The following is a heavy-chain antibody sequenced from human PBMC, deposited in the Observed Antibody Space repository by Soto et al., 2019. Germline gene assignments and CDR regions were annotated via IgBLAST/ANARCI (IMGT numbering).Heavy chain of an antibody. CDR1: GGTFSSYA. Sequence: SVKVSCKASGGTFSSYAISWVRQAPGQGLEWMGGIIPIFGTANYAQKFQGRVTITADESTSTAYMELSSLRSEDTAVYYCARDVVAVVVPAATSWFDPWGQGTLVTVSS. V-gene: IGHV1-69*13. J-gene: IGHJ5*02. CDR2: IIPIFGTA. D-gene: IGHD2-2*01. CDR3: ARDVVAVVVPAATSWFDP.